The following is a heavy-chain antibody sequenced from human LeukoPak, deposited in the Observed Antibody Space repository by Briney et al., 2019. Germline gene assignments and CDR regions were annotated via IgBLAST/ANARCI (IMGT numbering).Heavy chain of an antibody. Sequence: GGSLRLSCAASGFTFSDYYMSWIHQAPGKGLEWVSYISSSGSTIYYADSVKGRFTISRDNAKNSLYLQMNSLRAEDTAVYYCARVHRSGGQPPDYWGQGTLVTVSS. CDR2: ISSSGSTI. V-gene: IGHV3-11*01. CDR1: GFTFSDYY. CDR3: ARVHRSGGQPPDY. J-gene: IGHJ4*02. D-gene: IGHD4-23*01.